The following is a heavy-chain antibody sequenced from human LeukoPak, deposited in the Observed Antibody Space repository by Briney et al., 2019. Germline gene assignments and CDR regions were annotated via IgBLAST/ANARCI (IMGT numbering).Heavy chain of an antibody. J-gene: IGHJ5*01. CDR1: GGSFSGYY. CDR3: ARGWSYYGSGSYYKNWFDS. Sequence: SETLSLTCAVYGGSFSGYYWSWIRQPPGKGLEWIGEINHSGSTNYNPSLKSRVTISVDTSKNQFSLKLSSVTAADTAVYYCARGWSYYGSGSYYKNWFDSWGQGTLVTVSS. V-gene: IGHV4-34*01. CDR2: INHSGST. D-gene: IGHD3-10*01.